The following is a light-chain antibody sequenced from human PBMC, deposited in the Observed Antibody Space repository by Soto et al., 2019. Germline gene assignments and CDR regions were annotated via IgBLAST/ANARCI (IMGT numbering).Light chain of an antibody. CDR3: LQDYSYLT. V-gene: IGKV1-6*01. J-gene: IGKJ4*01. CDR1: QGIRND. CDR2: AAS. Sequence: AIPMTQSPSSLSASVGDRVTITCRASQGIRNDLGWYQQKPGRAPKLLIYAASSLQSGVPSRFSGSGSGTDFTLTISCLQPEDFATYYCLQDYSYLTFGGGTKVEIK.